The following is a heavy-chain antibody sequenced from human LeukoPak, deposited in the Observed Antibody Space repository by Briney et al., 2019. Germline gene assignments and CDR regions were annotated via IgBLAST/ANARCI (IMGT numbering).Heavy chain of an antibody. Sequence: PGRSLRLSCSASGFTFSNYDMNWVRQAPGKGLEWLSCIAGGSEITYYADCIKGRFTISRDNAKTSLYLQMSSLGAEDTAVYYCARSFSFQSDSNYPYFISWGQGTLVAVSA. J-gene: IGHJ4*02. V-gene: IGHV3-48*03. D-gene: IGHD1-7*01. CDR3: ARSFSFQSDSNYPYFIS. CDR1: GFTFSNYD. CDR2: IAGGSEIT.